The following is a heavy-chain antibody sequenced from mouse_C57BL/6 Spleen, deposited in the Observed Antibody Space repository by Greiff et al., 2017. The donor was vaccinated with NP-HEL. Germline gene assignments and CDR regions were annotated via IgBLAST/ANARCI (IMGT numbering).Heavy chain of an antibody. V-gene: IGHV1-53*01. D-gene: IGHD3-2*02. CDR3: ARQLRLQAWFAY. J-gene: IGHJ3*01. CDR1: GYTFTSYW. CDR2: INPSNGGT. Sequence: VQLQQPGTELVKPGASVKLSCKASGYTFTSYWMHWVKQRPGQGLEWIGNINPSNGGTNYNEKFKSKATLTVDKSSSTAYLQLSSLTSEDSAVYYCARQLRLQAWFAYWGQGTLVTVSA.